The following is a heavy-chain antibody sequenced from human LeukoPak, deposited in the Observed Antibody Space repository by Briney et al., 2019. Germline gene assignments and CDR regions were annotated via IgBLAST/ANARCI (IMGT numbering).Heavy chain of an antibody. J-gene: IGHJ4*02. Sequence: PGGSLRLSCAASGFSLSSYPMSWVPQAPGKGLEWGSAISSTDAGTYHADPVRGQLTISRDNAENSLYLQMNSLRAEDRAVYYCARDLDYGSGDYWGQGTLVTVSS. CDR1: GFSLSSYP. CDR3: ARDLDYGSGDY. D-gene: IGHD3-10*01. V-gene: IGHV3-23*01. CDR2: ISSTDAGT.